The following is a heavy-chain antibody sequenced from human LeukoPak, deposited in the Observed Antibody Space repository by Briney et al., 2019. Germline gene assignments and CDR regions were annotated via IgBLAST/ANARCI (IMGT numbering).Heavy chain of an antibody. V-gene: IGHV1-2*06. CDR3: ARAEYDFWSGYYPGVDYYYMDV. Sequence: ASVKVSCKAPGYTFTGYYMHWVRQAPGQGLEWMGRINLNSGGTNYAQKFQGRVTMTRDTSISTAYMELSRLRSDDTAVYYCARAEYDFWSGYYPGVDYYYMDVWGKGTTVTVSS. CDR1: GYTFTGYY. CDR2: INLNSGGT. D-gene: IGHD3-3*01. J-gene: IGHJ6*03.